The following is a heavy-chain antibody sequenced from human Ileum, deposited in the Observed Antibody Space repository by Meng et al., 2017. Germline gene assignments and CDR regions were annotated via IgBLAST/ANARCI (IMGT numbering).Heavy chain of an antibody. CDR1: GFSFSTYA. D-gene: IGHD1-26*01. Sequence: GGSLRLSCAASGFSFSTYALNWVRQAPGKGLEWVAAISDDGSYQYYGDSVQGRVTISRDNSKNTLYLQMSSLRVEDTAVYFCARGGPGGGGASPYWGQGTLVTVSS. CDR3: ARGGPGGGGASPY. CDR2: ISDDGSYQ. J-gene: IGHJ4*02. V-gene: IGHV3-30*04.